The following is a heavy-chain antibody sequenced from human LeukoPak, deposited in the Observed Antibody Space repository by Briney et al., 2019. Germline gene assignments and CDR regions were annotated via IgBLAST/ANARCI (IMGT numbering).Heavy chain of an antibody. D-gene: IGHD5-24*01. CDR3: AKELSEMATISPFDY. CDR2: MSGSGGST. V-gene: IGHV3-23*01. Sequence: GGSLRLSCAASGFTFSTYGMHWVRQAPGKGLEWVAVMSGSGGSTYYADSVKGRFTISRDNSKNTLYVQMNSLRAEDTAVYYCAKELSEMATISPFDYWGQGTLVTVSS. J-gene: IGHJ4*02. CDR1: GFTFSTYG.